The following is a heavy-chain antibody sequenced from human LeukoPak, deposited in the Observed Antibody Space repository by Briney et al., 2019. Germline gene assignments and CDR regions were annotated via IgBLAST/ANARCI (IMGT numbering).Heavy chain of an antibody. J-gene: IGHJ4*02. V-gene: IGHV3-30*02. CDR2: IRYDGSNK. Sequence: PGGSLRLSCAASGFTFSSYGMHWVRQAPGKGLEWVAFIRYDGSNKYYADSVKGRFTISRDNSKNTLYLQMNSLRAEDTAVYYCARGYSGSYDFDYWGQGTLVTVSS. CDR1: GFTFSSYG. CDR3: ARGYSGSYDFDY. D-gene: IGHD1-26*01.